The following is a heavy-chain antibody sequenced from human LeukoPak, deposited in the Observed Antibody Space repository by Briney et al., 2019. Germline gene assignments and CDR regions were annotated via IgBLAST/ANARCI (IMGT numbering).Heavy chain of an antibody. V-gene: IGHV4-34*01. D-gene: IGHD2-15*01. CDR1: GGSFSGNY. CDR2: INHSGST. J-gene: IGHJ4*02. Sequence: PSETLSLTCAVYGGSFSGNYWSWIRQPPGKGLEWIGEINHSGSTNYNASLKSRVTISVDTSKNQFSLKLSSVTAADTAVYYCARGPEGYCSGGRCRYYFDYWGQGTLVTVSS. CDR3: ARGPEGYCSGGRCRYYFDY.